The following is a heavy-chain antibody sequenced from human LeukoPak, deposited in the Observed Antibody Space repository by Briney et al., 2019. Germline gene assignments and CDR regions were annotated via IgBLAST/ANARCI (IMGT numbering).Heavy chain of an antibody. CDR2: IKQDGSEK. Sequence: GGSLRLSCAASGFTFSSYAMHWVRQAPGKGLEWVANIKQDGSEKYYVDSVKGRFTISRDNAKNSLYLQMNSLRAEDTAVYYCARESVVVVAAHQGGYFDYWGQGTLVTVSS. CDR3: ARESVVVVAAHQGGYFDY. D-gene: IGHD2-15*01. V-gene: IGHV3-7*01. J-gene: IGHJ4*02. CDR1: GFTFSSYA.